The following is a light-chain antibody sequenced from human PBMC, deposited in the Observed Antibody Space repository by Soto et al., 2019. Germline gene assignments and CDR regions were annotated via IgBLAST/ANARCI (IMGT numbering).Light chain of an antibody. CDR3: SSFASSNPWV. Sequence: QSALTQPPSASGSPGQSVTISCTGTSSDVGAYNYVSWYQQHAGKAPKLVIYEVTKRPSGVPDRFSGSKSANTASLTVSGLQSEDEADYYCSSFASSNPWVFGVGTKLTVL. CDR1: SSDVGAYNY. J-gene: IGLJ3*02. CDR2: EVT. V-gene: IGLV2-8*01.